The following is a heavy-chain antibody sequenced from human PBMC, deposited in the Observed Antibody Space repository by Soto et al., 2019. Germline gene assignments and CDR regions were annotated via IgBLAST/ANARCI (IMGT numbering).Heavy chain of an antibody. D-gene: IGHD3-3*01. J-gene: IGHJ6*02. Sequence: GGSLRLSCAASGFTFSSYAMSWVRQAPGKGLEWVSAISGSGGSTYYADSVKGRFTISRENSKNTLYLQMNSLRAEDTAVYYGAKAGDFWSGYPYGMDVGGQGATVTVSS. V-gene: IGHV3-23*01. CDR1: GFTFSSYA. CDR2: ISGSGGST. CDR3: AKAGDFWSGYPYGMDV.